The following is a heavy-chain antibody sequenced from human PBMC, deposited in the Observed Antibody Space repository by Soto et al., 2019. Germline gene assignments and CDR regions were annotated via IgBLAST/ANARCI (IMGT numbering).Heavy chain of an antibody. CDR3: ARDLTVGILTGRATFDY. V-gene: IGHV1-69*01. J-gene: IGHJ4*02. D-gene: IGHD3-9*01. Sequence: QVQLVQSGAEVKKPGSSVKVSCKASGGTFSSYAISWVRQAPGQGLEWMGGLIPIFVTANSAQKFQGRVTITADESTSTAYMELSSLRSEDTAVYYCARDLTVGILTGRATFDYWGQGPLVTVSS. CDR2: LIPIFVTA. CDR1: GGTFSSYA.